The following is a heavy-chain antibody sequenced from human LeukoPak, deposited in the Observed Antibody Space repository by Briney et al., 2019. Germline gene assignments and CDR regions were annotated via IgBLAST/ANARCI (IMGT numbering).Heavy chain of an antibody. V-gene: IGHV4-59*01. Sequence: PSETLSLTCTVSGGSISSYYWSWIRQPPGKGLEWIGYIYYSGSTNYNPSLKSRVTISVDTSKNQFSLKLSSVTAADTAVYYCARGYCSGGSCYFPGWFDPWGQGTLVTVSS. CDR1: GGSISSYY. CDR2: IYYSGST. D-gene: IGHD2-15*01. CDR3: ARGYCSGGSCYFPGWFDP. J-gene: IGHJ5*02.